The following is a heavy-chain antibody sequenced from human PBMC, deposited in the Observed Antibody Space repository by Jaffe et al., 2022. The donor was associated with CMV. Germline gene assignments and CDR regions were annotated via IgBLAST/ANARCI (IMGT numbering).Heavy chain of an antibody. D-gene: IGHD2-2*01. J-gene: IGHJ6*02. V-gene: IGHV1-69*01. CDR2: IAPISATP. Sequence: QVQLVQSGAEVKKPGSSVKVSCKTPGGTFRRYAVSWVRQAPGQGLEWMGGIAPISATPNYAQKFQGRVTITADESTATAYMELSRLRSEDTAVYYCARSAPPKTDGYCSSATCYFYFYGLDVWGQGTTVTVSS. CDR1: GGTFRRYA. CDR3: ARSAPPKTDGYCSSATCYFYFYGLDV.